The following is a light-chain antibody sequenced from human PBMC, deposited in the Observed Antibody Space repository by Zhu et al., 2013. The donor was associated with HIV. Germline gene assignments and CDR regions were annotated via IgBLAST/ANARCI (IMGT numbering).Light chain of an antibody. J-gene: IGKJ3*01. CDR3: QQRNNWPPLFT. CDR2: DAS. Sequence: EIEMTQSPATLSVSPGDRVTLSCRAAQTISTKLAWYQQRPGQAPKLLIYDASKRATGIPARFSGSGSGTDFTLTISSLEPEDFAVYYCQQRNNWPPLFTFGPGTKVDIK. V-gene: IGKV3-11*01. CDR1: QTISTK.